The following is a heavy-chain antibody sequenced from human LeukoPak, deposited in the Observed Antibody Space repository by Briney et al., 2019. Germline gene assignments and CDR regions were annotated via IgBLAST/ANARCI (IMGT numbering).Heavy chain of an antibody. D-gene: IGHD6-19*01. V-gene: IGHV1-2*06. Sequence: ASVKVSCKASGYTFTGYYMHWVRQAPGQGLEWMGRINPNSGGTNYAQKFQGRVTMTRDTSISTAYMELSRLRSDDTAVYYCARVSGWCGTTPVDYYYFDYWGQGTLVTVSS. CDR2: INPNSGGT. CDR1: GYTFTGYY. CDR3: ARVSGWCGTTPVDYYYFDY. J-gene: IGHJ4*02.